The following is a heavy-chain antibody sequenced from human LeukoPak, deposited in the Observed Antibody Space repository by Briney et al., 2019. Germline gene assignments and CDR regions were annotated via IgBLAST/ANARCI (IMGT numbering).Heavy chain of an antibody. J-gene: IGHJ4*02. CDR1: GYTFTSYA. CDR2: INTNTGNP. CDR3: ARAAAVLLWFGELLSLDY. D-gene: IGHD3-10*01. Sequence: ASVKVSCKASGYTFTSYAMNWVRQAPGQGLEWMGWINTNTGNPTYAQGFTGRFVFSLDTSVSTAYLQISSLKAEDTAAYYCARAAAVLLWFGELLSLDYWGQGTQVTVSS. V-gene: IGHV7-4-1*02.